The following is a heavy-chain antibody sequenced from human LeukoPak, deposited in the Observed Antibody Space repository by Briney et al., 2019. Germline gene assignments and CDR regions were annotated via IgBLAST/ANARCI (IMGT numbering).Heavy chain of an antibody. CDR1: GYAFTSYG. CDR3: AREVGIVGATTLGY. J-gene: IGHJ4*02. CDR2: ISAYNGNT. D-gene: IGHD1-26*01. Sequence: GASVKVSCKASGYAFTSYGISWVRQAPGQGLEWMGWISAYNGNTNYAQKLQGRVTMTTDTSTSTAYMELRSLRSDDTAVYYCAREVGIVGATTLGYWGQGTLVTVSS. V-gene: IGHV1-18*01.